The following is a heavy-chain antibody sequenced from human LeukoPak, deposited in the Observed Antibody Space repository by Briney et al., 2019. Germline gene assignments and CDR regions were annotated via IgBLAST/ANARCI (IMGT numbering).Heavy chain of an antibody. J-gene: IGHJ4*02. V-gene: IGHV4-34*01. Sequence: SETLSLTCTVSGGSISGYYWSWIRQPPGKGLEWIGEINHSGSTNYNPSLKSRVTISVDTSKNQFSLKLSSVTAADTAVYYCASGRWNYFDYWGQGTLVTVSS. D-gene: IGHD4-23*01. CDR1: GGSISGYY. CDR2: INHSGST. CDR3: ASGRWNYFDY.